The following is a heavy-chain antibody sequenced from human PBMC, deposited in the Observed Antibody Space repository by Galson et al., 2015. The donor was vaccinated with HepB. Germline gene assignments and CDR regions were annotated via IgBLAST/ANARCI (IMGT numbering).Heavy chain of an antibody. D-gene: IGHD1-26*01. CDR2: INWNSGMI. CDR3: TKESGSFAH. CDR1: GFNFGDYS. Sequence: SLSLSCAASGFNFGDYSMHWVRQAPGKGLEWVSGINWNSGMIEYADSVKGRFTISRDNAKNSVFLQMGSLRPDDTALYYCTKESGSFAHWGHGTLVVVSS. J-gene: IGHJ5*02. V-gene: IGHV3-9*01.